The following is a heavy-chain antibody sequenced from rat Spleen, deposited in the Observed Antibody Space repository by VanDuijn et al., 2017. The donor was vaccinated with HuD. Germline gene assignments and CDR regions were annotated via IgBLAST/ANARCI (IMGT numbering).Heavy chain of an antibody. D-gene: IGHD1-12*02. J-gene: IGHJ3*01. V-gene: IGHV3-3*01. CDR2: INSAGTT. CDR1: GFLLTGYHV. CDR3: ARSDGVHYFLPFAD. Sequence: VQLKESGPGLVQPSQTLSLTCSVSGFLLTGYHVSWVRQPPGNKLEWMGYINSAGTTIYSPSLKSRISITRDTSRNQFFLQVNSVTTEDTATDYCARSDGVHYFLPFADWGQGSLVTVSS.